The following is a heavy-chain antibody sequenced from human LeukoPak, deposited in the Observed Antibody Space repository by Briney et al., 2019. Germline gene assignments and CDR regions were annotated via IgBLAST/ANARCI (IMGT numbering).Heavy chain of an antibody. J-gene: IGHJ4*02. Sequence: ASVKVSCKGSGYTFTSYRISWVGQAPGQGLEWMGWISAYSGNTNYAQNFLGRVTMTRDTSTSTAYMDLRGLKSDDTAVYFCARVAEYGDYGSYWGQGSLVTVSS. CDR2: ISAYSGNT. V-gene: IGHV1-18*04. D-gene: IGHD4-17*01. CDR3: ARVAEYGDYGSY. CDR1: GYTFTSYR.